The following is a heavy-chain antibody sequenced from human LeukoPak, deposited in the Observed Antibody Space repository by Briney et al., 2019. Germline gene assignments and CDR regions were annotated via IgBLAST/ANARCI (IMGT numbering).Heavy chain of an antibody. J-gene: IGHJ6*03. V-gene: IGHV4-4*09. CDR3: ARHRRSEDSGYDGYYYYYMDV. CDR1: GGSISSYY. CDR2: IYTSGST. Sequence: SETLSLTCTVSGGSISSYYWSWIRQPPGKGLEWIGYIYTSGSTNYNPSLKSRVTISVDTSKNQFSLKLSSVTAADTAVYYCARHRRSEDSGYDGYYYYYMDVWGKGTTVTVSS. D-gene: IGHD5-12*01.